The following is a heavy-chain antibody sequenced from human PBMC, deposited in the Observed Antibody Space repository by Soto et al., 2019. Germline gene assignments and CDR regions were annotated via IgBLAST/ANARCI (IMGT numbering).Heavy chain of an antibody. V-gene: IGHV5-51*01. Sequence: PGESLKISCKGSGYSFSSFWVGWVRQMPGKGLEWMGIIYPGDSDTRYSPSFQGQVTISVDKSVSTAYLQWSSLKASDTAVYYCTIFSTLRGVLVYMVFWGKGTTVTV. CDR1: GYSFSSFW. J-gene: IGHJ6*03. D-gene: IGHD3-10*01. CDR3: TIFSTLRGVLVYMVF. CDR2: IYPGDSDT.